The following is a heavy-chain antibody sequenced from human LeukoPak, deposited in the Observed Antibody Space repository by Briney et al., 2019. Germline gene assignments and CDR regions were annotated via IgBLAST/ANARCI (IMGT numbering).Heavy chain of an antibody. J-gene: IGHJ4*02. D-gene: IGHD5-18*01. Sequence: SVKVSCKASSYTFTGYYMHWVRQAPGQGLEWMGWINPNSGGTNYAQKFQGRVTMTRDTSISTAYMELSRLRSDDTAVYYCASEGEVEDTAMGSFYYFDYWGQGTLVTVSS. CDR3: ASEGEVEDTAMGSFYYFDY. V-gene: IGHV1-2*02. CDR1: SYTFTGYY. CDR2: INPNSGGT.